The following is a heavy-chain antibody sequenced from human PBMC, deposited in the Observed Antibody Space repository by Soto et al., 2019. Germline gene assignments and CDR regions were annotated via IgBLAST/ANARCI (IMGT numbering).Heavy chain of an antibody. CDR2: IVVGSGNT. J-gene: IGHJ6*02. CDR3: AADRMYYYDSSGYYSPHYYYGMDV. D-gene: IGHD3-22*01. V-gene: IGHV1-58*01. Sequence: ASVKVSCKASGFTFTSSAVQWVRQARGQRLEWIGWIVVGSGNTNYAQKFQERVTITRDMSTSTAYMELSSLRSEDTAVYYCAADRMYYYDSSGYYSPHYYYGMDVWGQGTTVTVSS. CDR1: GFTFTSSA.